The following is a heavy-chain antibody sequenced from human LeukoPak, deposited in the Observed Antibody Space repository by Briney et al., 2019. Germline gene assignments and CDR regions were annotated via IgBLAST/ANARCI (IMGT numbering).Heavy chain of an antibody. J-gene: IGHJ2*01. CDR3: ARKTDRLGAVGRDRYFDL. CDR2: ISGDGGAM. D-gene: IGHD6-13*01. CDR1: GFTFSGYE. Sequence: GGSLRLSCTASGFTFSGYEMTWVRQAPGKGLEWMSYISGDGGAMHYADSVRGRFTTSRDDAKNSLYLHTNSLRVEDTAIYYCARKTDRLGAVGRDRYFDLWGRGTLITVSS. V-gene: IGHV3-48*03.